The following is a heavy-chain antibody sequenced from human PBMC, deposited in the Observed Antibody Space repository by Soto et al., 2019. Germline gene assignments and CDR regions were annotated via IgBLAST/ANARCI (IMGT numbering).Heavy chain of an antibody. D-gene: IGHD1-26*01. CDR3: VTRGNYMVQS. CDR2: VSASGNNT. CDR1: GFTFSSYA. Sequence: EVQLLESGGGLVQPGGSLRLSCAASGFTFSSYAMSWVRQAPGKGLVWVSGVSASGNNTYLADSVKGRFTISRDNSRNTVSLQLSSLTVGDTAIYYCVTRGNYMVQSWGQGTPVTASS. J-gene: IGHJ1*01. V-gene: IGHV3-23*01.